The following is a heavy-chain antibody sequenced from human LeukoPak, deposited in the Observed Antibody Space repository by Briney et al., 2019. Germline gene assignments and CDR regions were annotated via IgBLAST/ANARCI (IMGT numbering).Heavy chain of an antibody. CDR1: GYSISSGYY. D-gene: IGHD1-26*01. CDR3: ASISRWELTFDY. J-gene: IGHJ4*02. Sequence: PSETLSLTCAVSGYSISSGYYWGWIRQPPGKGLEWIGSIYHSGSTYYNPSLKSRVTISVGTSKNQFSLKLSSVTAADTAVYYCASISRWELTFDYWGQGTLVTVSS. V-gene: IGHV4-38-2*01. CDR2: IYHSGST.